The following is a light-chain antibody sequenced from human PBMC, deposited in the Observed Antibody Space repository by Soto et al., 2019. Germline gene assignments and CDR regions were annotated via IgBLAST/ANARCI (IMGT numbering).Light chain of an antibody. CDR1: SSNIGSNT. V-gene: IGLV1-44*01. J-gene: IGLJ1*01. Sequence: QSVLTQPPSASGTPGQRVTISCSGSSSNIGSNTVNSFEQLPGTAPKLLIYSNNQRPSGVPDRFSGSKSGTSASLAISGLQSEDEADYYCAAWDDSLNGDVFGTGTKVTVL. CDR3: AAWDDSLNGDV. CDR2: SNN.